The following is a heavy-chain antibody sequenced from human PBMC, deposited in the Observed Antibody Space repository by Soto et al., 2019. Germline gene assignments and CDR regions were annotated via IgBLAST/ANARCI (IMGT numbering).Heavy chain of an antibody. CDR3: ARGNVDIVATIECFDY. CDR1: RDSVSSNSAA. V-gene: IGHV6-1*01. D-gene: IGHD5-12*01. CDR2: TYYRSKWYN. J-gene: IGHJ4*02. Sequence: PSQTLSLTCAISRDSVSSNSAAWNWIGQSPSRGLEWLGRTYYRSKWYNDYAVSVKSRITINPYTSKNQFSLQLNSVTPEDTAVYYCARGNVDIVATIECFDYWGQGTLVTVSS.